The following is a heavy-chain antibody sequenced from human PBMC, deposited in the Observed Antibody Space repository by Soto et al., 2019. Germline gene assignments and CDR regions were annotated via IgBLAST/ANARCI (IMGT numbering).Heavy chain of an antibody. D-gene: IGHD3-10*01. CDR1: ELTFGGNG. J-gene: IGHJ4*02. V-gene: IGHV3-30*18. Sequence: QVQMVESGGGVVQPGTSLRLPCVLTELTFGGNGLHWVPQAPGKGLEWVADITYDGSSTYYADAVKGRFTVSRDNSKNILYLQMTSLRGDDTAMYYCAKDQMGRGWRTLDSWGQGTLVIVSS. CDR3: AKDQMGRGWRTLDS. CDR2: ITYDGSST.